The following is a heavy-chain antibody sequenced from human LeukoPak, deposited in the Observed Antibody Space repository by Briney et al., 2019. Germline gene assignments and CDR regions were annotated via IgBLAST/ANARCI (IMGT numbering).Heavy chain of an antibody. V-gene: IGHV3-21*01. CDR3: AREGDYSSSWYRGGVDY. Sequence: PGGSLRLSCAASGFTFSSYSMNWVRQAPGKGLEWVSSISSSSSYIYYADSVKGRFTISRDNAKNSLYLQMNSLRAEDTAVYYCAREGDYSSSWYRGGVDYGGQGTPVTVSS. D-gene: IGHD6-13*01. CDR2: ISSSSSYI. CDR1: GFTFSSYS. J-gene: IGHJ4*02.